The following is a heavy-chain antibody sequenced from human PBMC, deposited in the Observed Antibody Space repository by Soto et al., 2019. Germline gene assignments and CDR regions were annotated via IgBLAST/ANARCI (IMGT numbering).Heavy chain of an antibody. CDR2: IWYDGSNK. J-gene: IGHJ6*01. Sequence: PGGSLRLSCAASGFTFSSYGMHWVRQAPGKGLEWVAVIWYDGSNKYYADSVKGRFTISRDNSKNTLYLQMNSLRAEDTAVYYCARDGRRRQPGGVYYYYGMDVWGPGTMVTVSS. CDR3: ARDGRRRQPGGVYYYYGMDV. V-gene: IGHV3-33*01. D-gene: IGHD2-8*02. CDR1: GFTFSSYG.